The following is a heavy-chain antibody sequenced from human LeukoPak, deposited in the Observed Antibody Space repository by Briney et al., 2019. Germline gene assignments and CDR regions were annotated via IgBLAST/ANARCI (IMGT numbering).Heavy chain of an antibody. Sequence: ASVKVSCKASGCTFTSYDINWVRQATGQELEWMGWMNPNSGNTGYAQKFQGRVTMTRNTSISTAYMELSSLRSEDTAVYYCARSPAGGSTTKSKYNWFDPWGQGTLVTVSS. J-gene: IGHJ5*02. CDR3: ARSPAGGSTTKSKYNWFDP. V-gene: IGHV1-8*01. CDR1: GCTFTSYD. D-gene: IGHD2-15*01. CDR2: MNPNSGNT.